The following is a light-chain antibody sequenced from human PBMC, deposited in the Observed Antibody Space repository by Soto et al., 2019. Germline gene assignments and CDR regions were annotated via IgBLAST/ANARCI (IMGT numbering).Light chain of an antibody. CDR3: QQYDDPPIT. J-gene: IGKJ5*01. Sequence: DIQRTQSPSSLSASVGDTVTITCQPSQDIRHYLNWYQQTQGKALNPXIYDASNLHPGVRSRFRGSGAGTECSFHITSLQPEDVATYYCQQYDDPPITFGQGTRLEIK. CDR2: DAS. V-gene: IGKV1-33*01. CDR1: QDIRHY.